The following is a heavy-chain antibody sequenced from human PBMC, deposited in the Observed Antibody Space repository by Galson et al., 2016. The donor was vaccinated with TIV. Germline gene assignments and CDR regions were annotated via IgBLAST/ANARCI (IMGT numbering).Heavy chain of an antibody. CDR3: ARSGDRGGYMDV. V-gene: IGHV1-69*13. CDR2: IVPIVGSI. Sequence: SVKVSCKASGDSFSSYTINWVRQAPGQGLEWMGGIVPIVGSISKAQRFQGRLTITADEFTSNANMELTSLTSGDTAVYYWARSGDRGGYMDVWGKGTTVTVSS. CDR1: GDSFSSYT. D-gene: IGHD3-10*01. J-gene: IGHJ6*03.